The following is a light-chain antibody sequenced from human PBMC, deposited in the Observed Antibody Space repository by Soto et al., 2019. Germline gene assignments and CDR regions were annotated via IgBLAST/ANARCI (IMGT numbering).Light chain of an antibody. CDR1: SSDVGGYNY. Sequence: QSALTQPASVSGSAGRSITIACTGTSSDVGGYNYVSWYQQHPGKAPKLMIYEVINRPSGVSNRFSGSKSGNTASLTISGLQAEDEADYYCSSYTSSSTVVFGGGTKVTVL. J-gene: IGLJ2*01. V-gene: IGLV2-14*01. CDR2: EVI. CDR3: SSYTSSSTVV.